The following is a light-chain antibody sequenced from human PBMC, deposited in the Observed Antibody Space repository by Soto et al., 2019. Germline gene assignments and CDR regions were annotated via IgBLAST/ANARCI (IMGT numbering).Light chain of an antibody. V-gene: IGKV1-5*01. J-gene: IGKJ1*01. Sequence: IQMTQSPSSLSASVGDRVTITCRASQSISSWLAWYQQKPGKAPKLLIYDASSLESGVPSRFSGSGSGTEFTLTISSLQPDDFATYYCQQYNSYSPATFGQGTKVDI. CDR2: DAS. CDR3: QQYNSYSPAT. CDR1: QSISSW.